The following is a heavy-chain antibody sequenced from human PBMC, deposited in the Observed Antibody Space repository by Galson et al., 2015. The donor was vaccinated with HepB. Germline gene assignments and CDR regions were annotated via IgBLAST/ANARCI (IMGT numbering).Heavy chain of an antibody. CDR1: GFTFGDYA. V-gene: IGHV3-49*03. Sequence: SLRLSCAASGFTFGDYAMSWFRQAPGKGLEWVGFIRSKAYGGTTEYAASVKGRFTISRDDSKSIAYLQMNSLKTEDTAVYYCTRPVAISGWYLGAFDLWGRGTLVTVSS. J-gene: IGHJ2*01. CDR2: IRSKAYGGTT. D-gene: IGHD6-19*01. CDR3: TRPVAISGWYLGAFDL.